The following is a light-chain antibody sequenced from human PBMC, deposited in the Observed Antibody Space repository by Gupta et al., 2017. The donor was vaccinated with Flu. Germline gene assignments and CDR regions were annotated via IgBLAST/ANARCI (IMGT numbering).Light chain of an antibody. CDR2: WAS. Sequence: DIVMTQSSESLAVSLGERATTNCKSSQSVLYSSNNKNYLAWYQQKPGQPPKLLIYWASTRESGVPDRFSGSGSGTDFTLTISSLQAEDVAVYCCQQYYSTPWTFGQGTKVEIK. CDR1: QSVLYSSNNKNY. CDR3: QQYYSTPWT. J-gene: IGKJ1*01. V-gene: IGKV4-1*01.